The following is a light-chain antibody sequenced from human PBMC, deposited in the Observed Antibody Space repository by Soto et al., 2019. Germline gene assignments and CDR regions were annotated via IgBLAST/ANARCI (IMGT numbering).Light chain of an antibody. CDR3: QQYNNWPPWT. J-gene: IGKJ1*01. CDR1: QSVSSN. V-gene: IGKV3-15*01. Sequence: EIVMTQSPATLSVSPGERATLSCRASQSVSSNLAWYQQKPGQAPRLLIYGASTRATGIPARFSGSGSGTVXXXXXXXXXXEDFAVYYCQQYNNWPPWTSGQGTKVEIK. CDR2: GAS.